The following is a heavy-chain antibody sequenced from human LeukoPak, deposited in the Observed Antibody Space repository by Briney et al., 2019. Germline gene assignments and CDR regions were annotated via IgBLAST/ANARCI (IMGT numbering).Heavy chain of an antibody. J-gene: IGHJ6*03. V-gene: IGHV3-7*01. CDR2: IRQDGSEK. D-gene: IGHD1-26*01. Sequence: PGGSLRLSCAASGFTFSSYWMSWVRQAPGKGLEWVANIRQDGSEKYYVDSVKGRITISRDNAKKSLYLQMNSLRVEDTAVYYCARDPYSGSYGNEYYYYMDVWGKGTTVTISS. CDR3: ARDPYSGSYGNEYYYYMDV. CDR1: GFTFSSYW.